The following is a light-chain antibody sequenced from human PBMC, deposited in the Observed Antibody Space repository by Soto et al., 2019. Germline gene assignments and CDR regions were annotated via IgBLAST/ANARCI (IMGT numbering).Light chain of an antibody. V-gene: IGKV1-9*01. J-gene: IGKJ4*01. CDR3: QQLSSSPLT. Sequence: IQLTQSPSSLSASVGDRVTVTCLASQDISSYLAWYQQKPGKAPKLLIYATFTLQSGVPSRFSGSGSGTDFDLTISSLQTEDFATYYCQQLSSSPLTFGGVTKVEIK. CDR1: QDISSY. CDR2: ATF.